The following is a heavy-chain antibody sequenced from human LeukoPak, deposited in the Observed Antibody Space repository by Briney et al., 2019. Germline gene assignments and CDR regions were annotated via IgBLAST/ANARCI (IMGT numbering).Heavy chain of an antibody. CDR1: GGSISSYY. D-gene: IGHD6-6*01. V-gene: IGHV4-59*01. CDR3: ARVPYSSSSGWFDP. J-gene: IGHJ5*02. CDR2: IYYSGST. Sequence: SETLSLTCTVSGGSISSYYWSWIRQPPGKGLEWIGYIYYSGSTNYNPSLKSRVTISVDTSKNQFSLKLSSVTAADTAVYYCARVPYSSSSGWFDPWGQGTLVTVSS.